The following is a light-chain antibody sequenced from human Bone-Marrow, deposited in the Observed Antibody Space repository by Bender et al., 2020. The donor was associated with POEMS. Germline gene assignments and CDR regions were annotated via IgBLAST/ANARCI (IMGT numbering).Light chain of an antibody. CDR3: SSFASSSPRYV. CDR1: SSDVGDYTA. Sequence: QSALTQPPSASGSPGQSVTISCTGTSSDVGDYTAVSWYQQHPGKAPKLIIYDVTNRPSGVSTRFSGSKSGNTASLTISGLQAEDEAHYYCSSFASSSPRYVFGTGTKVTGL. CDR2: DVT. J-gene: IGLJ1*01. V-gene: IGLV2-14*03.